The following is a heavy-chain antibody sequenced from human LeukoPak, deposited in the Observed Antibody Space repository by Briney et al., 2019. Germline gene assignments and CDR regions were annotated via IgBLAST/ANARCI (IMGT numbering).Heavy chain of an antibody. Sequence: SETLSLTCTVYGGSISSSSYYWGWIRQPPGKGLEWIGSIYYSGSTYYNPSLKSRVTISVDTSKNQFSLKLSSVTAADTAVYYCATPRTTVNPNDVFDIWGQGTMVTVSS. CDR3: ATPRTTVNPNDVFDI. D-gene: IGHD4-17*01. CDR2: IYYSGST. V-gene: IGHV4-39*01. CDR1: GGSISSSSYY. J-gene: IGHJ3*02.